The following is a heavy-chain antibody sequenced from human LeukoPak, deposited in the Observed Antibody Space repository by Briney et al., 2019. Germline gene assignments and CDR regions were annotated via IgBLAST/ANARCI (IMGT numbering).Heavy chain of an antibody. D-gene: IGHD3-10*01. CDR3: ARLDHYGSGTFY. Sequence: PSETLSLTCTVSGGSISSYYWSWIRQPPRKGLEWIGYIYYSGSTNYNPSLKSRVTISVDTSKNQFSLKLSSVTAADTAVYYCARLDHYGSGTFYWGRGTLVTVSS. CDR2: IYYSGST. J-gene: IGHJ4*02. V-gene: IGHV4-59*08. CDR1: GGSISSYY.